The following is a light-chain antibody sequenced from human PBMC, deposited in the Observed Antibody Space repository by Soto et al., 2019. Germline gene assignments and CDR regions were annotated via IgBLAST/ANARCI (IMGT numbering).Light chain of an antibody. CDR2: DAS. J-gene: IGKJ4*01. CDR1: QSVSSY. CDR3: LQRSNWLT. Sequence: EIVLTQSPGTLSLSPGERATLSCRASQSVSSYLAWYQQKPGQAPRLLIYDASNRATGIPARFSGSGSGTDFTLTISSLEPEDSAVYYCLQRSNWLTFGGGTKVDIK. V-gene: IGKV3-11*01.